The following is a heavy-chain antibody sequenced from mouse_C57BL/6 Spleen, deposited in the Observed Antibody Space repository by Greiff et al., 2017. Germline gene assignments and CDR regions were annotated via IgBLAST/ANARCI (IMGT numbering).Heavy chain of an antibody. Sequence: EVQLQQSGAELVRPGASVKLSCTASGFNIKDYYMHWVKQRPEQGLEWIGRIDPEDGDTEYAPKFPGKATMTADTSSNTAYRQLSSLTCEDTAVYYCTYYGMSLSYFDDWGQGTTLTVSS. J-gene: IGHJ2*01. CDR1: GFNIKDYY. V-gene: IGHV14-1*01. CDR3: TYYGMSLSYFDD. D-gene: IGHD1-1*01. CDR2: IDPEDGDT.